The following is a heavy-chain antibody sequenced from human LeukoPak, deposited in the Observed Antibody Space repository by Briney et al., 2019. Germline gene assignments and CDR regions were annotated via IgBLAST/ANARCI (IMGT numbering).Heavy chain of an antibody. V-gene: IGHV3-48*03. CDR1: GITFPSYE. D-gene: IGHD3-10*02. Sequence: GGALRLSCAAPGITFPSYEMNWVPQAPGKGLEWVSYISSSGSTIYYADSVKGRFTISRDNAKNSLYLQMNSLRAEDTAVYYCAELGITMIGGVWGKGTTVTISS. CDR2: ISSSGSTI. CDR3: AELGITMIGGV. J-gene: IGHJ6*04.